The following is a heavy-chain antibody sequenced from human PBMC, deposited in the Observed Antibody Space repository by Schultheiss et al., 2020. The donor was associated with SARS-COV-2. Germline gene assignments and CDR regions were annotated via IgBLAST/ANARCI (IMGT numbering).Heavy chain of an antibody. CDR3: ARGVGTAMVRRWGDYYYCGMDV. V-gene: IGHV4-59*01. CDR2: IYYSGST. Sequence: SETLSLTCTVSGGSISSYYWSWIRQPPGKGLEWIGYIYYSGSTNYNPSLKSRVTISVDTSKNQFSLKLTSVTAADTAVYYCARGVGTAMVRRWGDYYYCGMDVWGQGTTVTVSS. J-gene: IGHJ6*02. CDR1: GGSISSYY. D-gene: IGHD5-18*01.